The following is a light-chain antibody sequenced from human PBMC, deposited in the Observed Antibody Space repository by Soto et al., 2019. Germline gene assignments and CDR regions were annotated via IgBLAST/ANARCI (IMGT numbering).Light chain of an antibody. V-gene: IGKV3-20*01. CDR3: QQYGSSPWT. Sequence: EIALTQSPGTVSLSPGERATLSCRASQSVSSSYLAWYQQKPDQAPRLLIYGASSRATGIPDRFSGSGSGTDFTLTISRLEPEDFAVYYCQQYGSSPWTFGQGTKVDNK. CDR1: QSVSSSY. CDR2: GAS. J-gene: IGKJ1*01.